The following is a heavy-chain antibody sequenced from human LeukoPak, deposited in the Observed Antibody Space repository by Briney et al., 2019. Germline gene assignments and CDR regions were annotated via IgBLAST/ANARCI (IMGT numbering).Heavy chain of an antibody. V-gene: IGHV3-48*01. CDR3: ASTGWPPPF. J-gene: IGHJ6*04. CDR1: GFTFSSYS. D-gene: IGHD6-19*01. CDR2: ISSSSGNI. Sequence: PGGSLRLSCAASGFTFSSYSMNWVRQAPGKGLEWVSHISSSSGNIYYADSVKGRFTITRDNAKNSLYLQMNSLTAEDMAEYYCASTGWPPPFWGKGTRVTVSS.